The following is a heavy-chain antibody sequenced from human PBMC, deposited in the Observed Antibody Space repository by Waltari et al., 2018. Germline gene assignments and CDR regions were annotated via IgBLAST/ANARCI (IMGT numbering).Heavy chain of an antibody. V-gene: IGHV3-48*03. CDR2: ISSSGSTI. D-gene: IGHD6-19*01. CDR3: ARDLAAVAAHFDY. J-gene: IGHJ4*02. CDR1: GFTFSSYE. Sequence: EVQLVESGGGLVQPGGSLRLSCAASGFTFSSYEMNRVRQAPGKGLEWVSYISSSGSTIYYADSVKGRFTISRDNAKNSLYLQMNSLRAEDTAVYYCARDLAAVAAHFDYWGQGTLVTVSS.